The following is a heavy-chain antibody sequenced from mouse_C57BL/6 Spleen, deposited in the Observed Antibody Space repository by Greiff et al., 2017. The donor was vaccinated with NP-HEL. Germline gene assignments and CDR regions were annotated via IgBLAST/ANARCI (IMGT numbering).Heavy chain of an antibody. CDR1: GYTFTSYW. CDR2: INPSSGYT. D-gene: IGHD1-1*01. J-gene: IGHJ2*01. V-gene: IGHV1-7*01. Sequence: QVQLKQSGAELAKPGASVKLSCKASGYTFTSYWMHWVKQRPGQGLEWIGYINPSSGYTKCNQKFKDKATLTADKSSSTAYMQLSSLTYEDSAVYYCARSTTVVVFDYWGQGTTLTVSS. CDR3: ARSTTVVVFDY.